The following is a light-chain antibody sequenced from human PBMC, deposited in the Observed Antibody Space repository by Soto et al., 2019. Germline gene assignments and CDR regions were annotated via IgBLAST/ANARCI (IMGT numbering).Light chain of an antibody. CDR2: EVV. CDR3: NSYAGSTTYV. Sequence: QSVLTQPPAASGSPGQSVTISCTGTKNDIGVYDFVSWYQHHPGKAPRLIIYEVVQRPSGVPDRFSGSKSGNTASLTVSGLQAADEADYFCNSYAGSTTYVFGSGTKVTVL. CDR1: KNDIGVYDF. J-gene: IGLJ1*01. V-gene: IGLV2-8*01.